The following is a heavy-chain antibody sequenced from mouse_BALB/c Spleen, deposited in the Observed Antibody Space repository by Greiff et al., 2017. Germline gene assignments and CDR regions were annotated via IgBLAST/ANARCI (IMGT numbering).Heavy chain of an antibody. CDR3: AKSLTGTNYYAMDY. D-gene: IGHD4-1*01. CDR2: ISCYNGVT. Sequence: LVKTGASVKISCKASGYSFTGYYMHWVKQSHGKSLEWIGYISCYNGVTSYSQKFKGKATFTVDTSSSTAYMQFNSLTSEDSAVYYCAKSLTGTNYYAMDYWGQGTSVTVSS. J-gene: IGHJ4*01. CDR1: GYSFTGYY. V-gene: IGHV1S34*01.